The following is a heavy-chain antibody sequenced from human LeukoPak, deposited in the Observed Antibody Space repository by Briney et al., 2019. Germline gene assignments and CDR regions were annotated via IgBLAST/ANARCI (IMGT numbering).Heavy chain of an antibody. J-gene: IGHJ4*02. CDR1: GFTFSSYA. V-gene: IGHV3-23*01. CDR2: ISGSGGST. Sequence: GGSLRLSCGASGFTFSSYAMSWVRQAPEKGLEWVSAISGSGGSTYYADSVKGRFTISRDNSKNTLYLQMNSLRAEDTAVYYCARGFQGLDGSGYYYKYCFDYWGQGTLVTVSS. CDR3: ARGFQGLDGSGYYYKYCFDY. D-gene: IGHD3-22*01.